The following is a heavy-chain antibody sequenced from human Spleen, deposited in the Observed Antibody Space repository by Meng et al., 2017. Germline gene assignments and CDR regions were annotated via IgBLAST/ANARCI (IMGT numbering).Heavy chain of an antibody. Sequence: GESLKISCAASGFTFDDYGMSWIRQAPGKGLEWVSGINWNGGSTGYADSVKGRFTISRDNAKNSLYLQMNSLRAEDTALYYCARGDEITMVRGVISAFDIWGQGTRVTVSS. V-gene: IGHV3-20*04. CDR3: ARGDEITMVRGVISAFDI. CDR1: GFTFDDYG. J-gene: IGHJ3*02. CDR2: INWNGGST. D-gene: IGHD3-10*01.